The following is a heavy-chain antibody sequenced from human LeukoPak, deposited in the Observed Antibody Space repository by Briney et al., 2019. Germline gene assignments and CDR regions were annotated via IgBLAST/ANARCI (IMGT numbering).Heavy chain of an antibody. CDR2: IIPIFGTA. CDR1: GGTFSSYA. V-gene: IGHV1-69*13. D-gene: IGHD2-2*02. CDR3: ARGTILGYCSSTSCYRSIDY. Sequence: SVKVSCRASGGTFSSYAISWVRQAPGQGLEWMGGIIPIFGTANYAQKFQGRVTITADESTSTAYMELSSLRSEDTAVYYCARGTILGYCSSTSCYRSIDYWGQGTLVTVSS. J-gene: IGHJ4*02.